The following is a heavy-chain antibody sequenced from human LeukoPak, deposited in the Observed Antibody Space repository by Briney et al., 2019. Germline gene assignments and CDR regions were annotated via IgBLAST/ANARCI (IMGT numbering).Heavy chain of an antibody. Sequence: SETLSLTCTVSGGSISSSSYYWGWIRQPPGKGLEWIGSIYYSGSTYYNPSLKSRVTISVDTSKNQFSLRLSSVTAADTAVYYCARHPRYCSSSSCYRGGDFDYWGQGTLVTVSS. CDR2: IYYSGST. CDR1: GGSISSSSYY. J-gene: IGHJ4*02. D-gene: IGHD2-2*01. CDR3: ARHPRYCSSSSCYRGGDFDY. V-gene: IGHV4-39*01.